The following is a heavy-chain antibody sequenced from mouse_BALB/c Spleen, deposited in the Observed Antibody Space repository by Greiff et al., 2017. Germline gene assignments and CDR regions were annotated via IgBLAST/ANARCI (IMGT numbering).Heavy chain of an antibody. CDR3: TRGGGYYSAMDY. Sequence: QVQLQQPGAELVRPGASVKLSCKASGYTFTSYWINWVKQRPGQGLEWIGNIYPSDSYTNYNQKFKDKATLTVDKSSSTAYMQLSSPTSEDSAVYYCTRGGGYYSAMDYWGQGTSVTVSS. V-gene: IGHV1-69*02. D-gene: IGHD2-2*01. J-gene: IGHJ4*01. CDR2: IYPSDSYT. CDR1: GYTFTSYW.